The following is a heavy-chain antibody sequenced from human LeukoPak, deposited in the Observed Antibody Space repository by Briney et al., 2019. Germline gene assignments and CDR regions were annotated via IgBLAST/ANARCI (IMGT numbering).Heavy chain of an antibody. D-gene: IGHD2-15*01. CDR2: IYYSGST. J-gene: IGHJ4*02. CDR3: ASYPERYCSGGSCYSVRVFDY. Sequence: SETLSLTCTVSGGSISSYYWSWIRQPPGKGLEWIGYIYYSGSTNYNPSLKSRVTISVDTSKNQFSLKLSSVTAADTAVYYCASYPERYCSGGSCYSVRVFDYWGQGTLVTVSS. V-gene: IGHV4-59*01. CDR1: GGSISSYY.